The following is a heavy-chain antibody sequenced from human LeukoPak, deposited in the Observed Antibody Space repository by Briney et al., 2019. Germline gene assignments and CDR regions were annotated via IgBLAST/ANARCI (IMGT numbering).Heavy chain of an antibody. Sequence: SETLSLTCTVSGGSISSYYWSWIRQPAGKGLEWIGRISTRGSTDSDYNPSLKSRVTMSVDTSKNHLSLKLTSVTAADTAVYYCASFTRGEFTPDNWFDPWGQGTLVTVSS. J-gene: IGHJ5*02. V-gene: IGHV4-4*07. D-gene: IGHD3-10*01. CDR2: ISTRGSTDS. CDR1: GGSISSYY. CDR3: ASFTRGEFTPDNWFDP.